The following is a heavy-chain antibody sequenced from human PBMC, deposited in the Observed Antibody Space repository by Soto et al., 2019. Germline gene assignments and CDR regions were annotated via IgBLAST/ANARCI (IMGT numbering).Heavy chain of an antibody. CDR1: GASMNSYH. CDR3: ARDQGVAAAGITWFDP. J-gene: IGHJ5*02. Sequence: SETLSLTCTVPGASMNSYHWSWIRQPAGKGLEWIGHIHSSGSTNYNPSLKSRVTMSVDTSKNQFSLRLMSLTAADTAVYYCARDQGVAAAGITWFDPWGQGSLVTVSS. CDR2: IHSSGST. D-gene: IGHD6-13*01. V-gene: IGHV4-4*07.